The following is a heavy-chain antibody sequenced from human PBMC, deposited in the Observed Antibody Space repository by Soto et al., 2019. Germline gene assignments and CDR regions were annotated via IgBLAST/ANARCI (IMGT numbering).Heavy chain of an antibody. Sequence: QVQLQESGPGLVKPSQTLSLTCIVSGGSIRSGGYFWSWIRQHPGKGLEWIGNIYYNSGRTYYTPSLKSRVSIAVDASKNQFSLDRRSVTAADMAVYFCTRDKPLPSHPNSGKGYYGMDVWGQGTTVIVS. CDR1: GGSIRSGGYF. V-gene: IGHV4-31*03. CDR2: IYYNSGRT. J-gene: IGHJ6*02. D-gene: IGHD3-10*01. CDR3: TRDKPLPSHPNSGKGYYGMDV.